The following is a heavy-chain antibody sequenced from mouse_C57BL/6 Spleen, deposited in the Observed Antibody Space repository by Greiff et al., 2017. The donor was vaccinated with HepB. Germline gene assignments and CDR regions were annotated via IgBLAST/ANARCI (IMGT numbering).Heavy chain of an antibody. V-gene: IGHV1-54*01. CDR3: ASYDYDAGYYFDY. Sequence: QVQLKESGAELVRPGTSVKVSCKASGYAFTNYLIEWVKQRPGQGLEWIGVINPGSGGTNYNEKFKGKATLTADKSSSTAYMQLSSLTSEDSAVYFCASYDYDAGYYFDYWGQGTTLTVSS. CDR2: INPGSGGT. D-gene: IGHD2-4*01. CDR1: GYAFTNYL. J-gene: IGHJ2*01.